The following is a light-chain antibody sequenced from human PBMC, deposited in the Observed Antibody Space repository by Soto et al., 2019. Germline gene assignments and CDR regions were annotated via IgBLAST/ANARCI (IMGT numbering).Light chain of an antibody. CDR1: SSNIGNNY. CDR3: GTWDSSLSAGRGV. Sequence: QSVLTQPPSVSAAPGQKVTISCSGSSSNIGNNYVSWYQQLPGTAPKLLIYDNNKRPSGIPDRFSGSKSGTSATLGITGLQTGDEADYYCGTWDSSLSAGRGVFGEGTKLTVL. J-gene: IGLJ2*01. V-gene: IGLV1-51*01. CDR2: DNN.